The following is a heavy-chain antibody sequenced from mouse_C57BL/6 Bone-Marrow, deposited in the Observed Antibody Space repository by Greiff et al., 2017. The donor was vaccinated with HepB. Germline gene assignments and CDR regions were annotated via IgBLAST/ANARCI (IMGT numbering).Heavy chain of an antibody. J-gene: IGHJ1*03. D-gene: IGHD4-1*01. CDR1: GYTFTSYW. CDR2: IHPNSGST. Sequence: QVQLHQPGAELVKPGASVKLSCKASGYTFTSYWMHWVKQRPGQGLEWIGMIHPNSGSTNYNEKFKSKATLTVDKSSSTAYMQLSSLTSEDSAVYYCASANWDVDWYFDVWGTGTTVTVSS. CDR3: ASANWDVDWYFDV. V-gene: IGHV1-64*01.